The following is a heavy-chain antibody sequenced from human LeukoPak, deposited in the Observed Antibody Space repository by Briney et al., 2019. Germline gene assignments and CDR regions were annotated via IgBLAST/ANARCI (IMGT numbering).Heavy chain of an antibody. CDR3: ARDLAERSEKYYYYYGMDV. V-gene: IGHV3-30*03. J-gene: IGHJ6*02. CDR2: ISYDGSNK. Sequence: GGSLRLSCAAPGFTFSSYGMHWVRQAPGKGLEWVAVISYDGSNKYYADSVKGRFTISRDNSKNTLYLQMNSLRAEDTAVYYCARDLAERSEKYYYYYGMDVWGQGTTVTVSS. D-gene: IGHD1-1*01. CDR1: GFTFSSYG.